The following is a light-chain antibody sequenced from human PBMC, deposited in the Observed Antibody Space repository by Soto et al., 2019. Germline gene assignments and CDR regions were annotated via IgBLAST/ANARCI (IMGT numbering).Light chain of an antibody. V-gene: IGKV3-20*01. CDR1: QSVSSSF. Sequence: ELVAPQYPETLSLSPGERSTLSCRASQSVSSSFLGWYQQKSGQAPRLLIHGASSRATGIPDRFSGSGSGTDFTLTISRLEPEDFAVYYCQQYGSSPVTFGQGTKVDIK. CDR2: GAS. CDR3: QQYGSSPVT. J-gene: IGKJ1*01.